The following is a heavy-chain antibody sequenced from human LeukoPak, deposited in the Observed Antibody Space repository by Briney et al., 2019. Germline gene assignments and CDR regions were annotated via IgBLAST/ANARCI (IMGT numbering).Heavy chain of an antibody. V-gene: IGHV4-39*01. Sequence: SETLSLTCTVSGGSISSSSYYWGWIRQSPGKGLEWIGSIYYSGSAFYNASFKSRVTIAVDTPQNQFSLKLSSVTAADRAVYYCARISRVGVTIRFDYWGQGIPVIVSS. J-gene: IGHJ4*02. CDR2: IYYSGSA. CDR1: GGSISSSSYY. D-gene: IGHD1-26*01. CDR3: ARISRVGVTIRFDY.